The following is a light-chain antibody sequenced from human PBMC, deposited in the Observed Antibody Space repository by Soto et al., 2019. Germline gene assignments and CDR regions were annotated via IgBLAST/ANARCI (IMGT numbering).Light chain of an antibody. V-gene: IGLV2-23*01. CDR2: EGS. CDR3: CSYAGSSTLVV. CDR1: SSDGGSYNL. Sequence: QSALTQPASVSGSPGQSITISCTGTSSDGGSYNLVSWYQQHPGTASLLMIYEGSKRPSGVSNLFSGSESGNTAYLTISVLQAEDEADYDCCSYAGSSTLVVFGGGTKLTVL. J-gene: IGLJ2*01.